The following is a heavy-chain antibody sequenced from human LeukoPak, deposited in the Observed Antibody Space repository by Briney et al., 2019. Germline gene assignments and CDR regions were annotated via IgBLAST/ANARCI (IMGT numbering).Heavy chain of an antibody. CDR2: INPNSGGT. V-gene: IGHV1-2*02. CDR3: ARAPSPDYDILTGYYNGNWFDP. Sequence: GASVKVSCKASGYTFTGYYMHWVRQAPGQGLEWMGWINPNSGGTNYAQKLQGRVTMTTDTSTSTAYMELRSLRSDDTAVYYCARAPSPDYDILTGYYNGNWFDPWGQGTLVTVSS. D-gene: IGHD3-9*01. J-gene: IGHJ5*02. CDR1: GYTFTGYY.